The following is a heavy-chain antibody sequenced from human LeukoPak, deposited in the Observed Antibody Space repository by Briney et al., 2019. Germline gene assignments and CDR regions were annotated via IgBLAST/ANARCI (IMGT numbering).Heavy chain of an antibody. CDR3: AKDPRQIQLWLGRYYYYGMDV. Sequence: GGSLRLSCAASGFTFSSYAMSWVRQAPGKGLEWVSAISGSGGSTYYADSVKGRFTISRDNSKNMLYLQMNSLRAEDTAVYYCAKDPRQIQLWLGRYYYYGMDVWGQGTTVTVSS. V-gene: IGHV3-23*01. J-gene: IGHJ6*02. CDR2: ISGSGGST. D-gene: IGHD5-18*01. CDR1: GFTFSSYA.